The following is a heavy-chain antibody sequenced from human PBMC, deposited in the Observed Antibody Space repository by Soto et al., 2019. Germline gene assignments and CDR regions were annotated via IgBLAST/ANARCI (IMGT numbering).Heavy chain of an antibody. CDR2: VSYDGSNQ. CDR1: GFTFSTYV. J-gene: IGHJ4*01. D-gene: IGHD6-13*01. V-gene: IGHV3-30-3*01. Sequence: QVQLVESGGGVVQPGRSLRLSCAASGFTFSTYVMHWVRQAPGKGLEWVGVVSYDGSNQHYADSVKGRITISRDNSKNTLSLQMNSLRPEDTAVYYCARGSARSIAAAGSLHYWGQGTLVTVSS. CDR3: ARGSARSIAAAGSLHY.